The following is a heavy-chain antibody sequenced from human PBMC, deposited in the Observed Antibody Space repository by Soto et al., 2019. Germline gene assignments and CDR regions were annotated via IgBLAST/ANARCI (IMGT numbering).Heavy chain of an antibody. D-gene: IGHD3-3*01. Sequence: EVQLLESGGGLVQPGGSLRLSCAASGFTFSSYAMTWVRQAPGKGLEWVSAISGSAGSTYYADSVKGRFTISRDNSKNTLYLQMNSLRAEDTAVYYCAKTVYYDFWSGPSRFDYWGQGTLVTVSS. CDR1: GFTFSSYA. J-gene: IGHJ4*02. V-gene: IGHV3-23*01. CDR2: ISGSAGST. CDR3: AKTVYYDFWSGPSRFDY.